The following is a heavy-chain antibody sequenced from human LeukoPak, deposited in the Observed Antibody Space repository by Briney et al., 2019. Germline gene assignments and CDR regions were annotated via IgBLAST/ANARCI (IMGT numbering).Heavy chain of an antibody. CDR1: GGSISRYY. J-gene: IGHJ6*01. Sequence: PSETLSLTCTVPGGSISRYYWSCIWQPPWKRLECIGRIYTRGSTNYNPCLKSRVTIPVDTSKNQFSLKLSSVTAADTAVYYCARDLIDIVVVPAARTYYYYGMDVGGRRTTVTV. D-gene: IGHD2-2*01. V-gene: IGHV4-4*07. CDR2: IYTRGST. CDR3: ARDLIDIVVVPAARTYYYYGMDV.